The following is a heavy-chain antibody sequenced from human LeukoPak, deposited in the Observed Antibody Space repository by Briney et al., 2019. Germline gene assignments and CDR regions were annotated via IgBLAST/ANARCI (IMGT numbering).Heavy chain of an antibody. CDR2: IKSKTDGGTT. D-gene: IGHD5-12*01. Sequence: RPGGSLRLSCAASGFTFSNAWMSWVRQAPGKGLEWVGRIKSKTDGGTTDYAAPVKGRFTISRDDSKNTVYLQMNSLETEDTAVYHCTTRGYSGYELVDYWGQGTLVTVSS. CDR3: TTRGYSGYELVDY. V-gene: IGHV3-15*01. CDR1: GFTFSNAW. J-gene: IGHJ4*02.